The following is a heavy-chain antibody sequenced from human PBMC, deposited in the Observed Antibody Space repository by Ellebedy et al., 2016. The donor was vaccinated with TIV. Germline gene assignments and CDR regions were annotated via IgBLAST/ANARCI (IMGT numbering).Heavy chain of an antibody. D-gene: IGHD2-2*01. CDR2: INHSGST. CDR1: GGSFSGYY. J-gene: IGHJ2*01. Sequence: MPGGSLRLSCAVYGGSFSGYYWSWIRQPPGKGLEWIGEINHSGSTNYNPSLKSRVTISVDTSKNQFSLKLSSVTAADTAVYYCARHDFTTFCSSTSCSDWYFDLWGRGTLVTVSS. CDR3: ARHDFTTFCSSTSCSDWYFDL. V-gene: IGHV4-34*01.